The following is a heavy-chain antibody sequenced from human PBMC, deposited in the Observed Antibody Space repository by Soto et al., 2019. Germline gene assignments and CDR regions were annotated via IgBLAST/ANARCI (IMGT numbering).Heavy chain of an antibody. J-gene: IGHJ5*02. D-gene: IGHD3-10*01. V-gene: IGHV3-7*05. CDR2: IKEDGSKK. CDR1: GFTFSSDW. CDR3: AKDQRWIWFGTRAENWFDP. Sequence: PGGSLRLSCAASGFTFSSDWMSWVRQAPGKGLEWVANIKEDGSKKYYVDSVKGRFTISRDNSKNTLYLQMNSLRAEDTAVYYCAKDQRWIWFGTRAENWFDPWGQGTLVTXSS.